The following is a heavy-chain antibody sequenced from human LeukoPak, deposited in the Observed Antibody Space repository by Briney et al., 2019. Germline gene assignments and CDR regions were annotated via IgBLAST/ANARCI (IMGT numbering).Heavy chain of an antibody. Sequence: GGSLRLSCTASGFTVSSNYMSWVRQAPGKGLEWVSVIYSGGSTYYADSVKGRFTISRDNSKNTLYLQMNSLIAEDTAVYYCAKSGYNRFDYWGQGTRVTVSS. CDR3: AKSGYNRFDY. V-gene: IGHV3-53*01. J-gene: IGHJ4*02. CDR2: IYSGGST. CDR1: GFTVSSNY. D-gene: IGHD5-24*01.